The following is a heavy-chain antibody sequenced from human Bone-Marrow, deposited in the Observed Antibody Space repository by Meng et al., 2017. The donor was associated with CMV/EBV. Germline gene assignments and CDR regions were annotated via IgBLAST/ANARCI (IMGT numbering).Heavy chain of an antibody. J-gene: IGHJ4*02. V-gene: IGHV3-30-3*01. CDR3: ARDARPKDIVVEGGAHFDY. Sequence: GESLKISCAASGFTFSSYAMHWVRQAPGKGLEWVAVISYDGSNKYYADSVKGRFTISRDNSKNTLYLQMNSLRAEDTAVYYCARDARPKDIVVEGGAHFDYWGQGTLVTSPQ. D-gene: IGHD2-2*01. CDR2: ISYDGSNK. CDR1: GFTFSSYA.